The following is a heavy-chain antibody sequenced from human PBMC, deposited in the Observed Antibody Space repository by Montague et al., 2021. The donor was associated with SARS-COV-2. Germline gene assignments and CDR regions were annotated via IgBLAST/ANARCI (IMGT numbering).Heavy chain of an antibody. CDR1: GGSFSDYY. J-gene: IGHJ4*02. D-gene: IGHD3-10*01. CDR3: ARHKKRLWFGELLFDY. CDR2: INYSGHA. Sequence: SETLSLTCAVYGGSFSDYYWAWIRQPPGKGLEWIGEINYSGHANYNPSLKSRVTISVDTSKNQFSLKLSSVTAADTAVYYCARHKKRLWFGELLFDYWGQGTLVTVSS. V-gene: IGHV4-34*01.